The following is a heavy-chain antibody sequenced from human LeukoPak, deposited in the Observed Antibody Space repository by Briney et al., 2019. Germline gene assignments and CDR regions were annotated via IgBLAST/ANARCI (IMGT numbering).Heavy chain of an antibody. CDR3: ARHEEGGYSYGLGDY. CDR1: GYTFTSYW. Sequence: PGGSLKISCKGSGYTFTSYWIGWVRQMPGKGLEWMGIIYPGDSDTRYSPSFQGQVTISADKSISTAYLQWSSLKASDTAMYYCARHEEGGYSYGLGDYWGQGTLVTVSS. V-gene: IGHV5-51*01. J-gene: IGHJ4*02. D-gene: IGHD5-18*01. CDR2: IYPGDSDT.